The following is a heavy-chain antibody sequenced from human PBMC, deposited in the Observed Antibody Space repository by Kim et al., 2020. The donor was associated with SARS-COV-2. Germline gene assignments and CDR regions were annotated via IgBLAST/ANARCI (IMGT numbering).Heavy chain of an antibody. V-gene: IGHV1-69*13. CDR1: GGTFSSYA. D-gene: IGHD3-10*01. Sequence: SVKVSCKASGGTFSSYAISWVRQAPGQGLEWMGGIIPIFGTANYAQKFQGRVTITADESTSTAYMELSSLRSEDTAVYYCAREHYYGSGFLNWFDPWGQGTLVTVSS. CDR2: IIPIFGTA. CDR3: AREHYYGSGFLNWFDP. J-gene: IGHJ5*02.